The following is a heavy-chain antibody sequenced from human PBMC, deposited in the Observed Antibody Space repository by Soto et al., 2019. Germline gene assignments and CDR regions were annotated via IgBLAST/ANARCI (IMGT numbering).Heavy chain of an antibody. CDR1: GGTFSSYA. Sequence: GASVKVSCKASGGTFSSYAISWVRQAPGQGLEWMGWISAYNGNTNYAQKLQGRVTMTTDTSTSTAYMELRSLRSDDTAVYYCARMGHYDILTGHGWFDPWGQGTLVTVSS. CDR3: ARMGHYDILTGHGWFDP. CDR2: ISAYNGNT. V-gene: IGHV1-18*01. D-gene: IGHD3-9*01. J-gene: IGHJ5*02.